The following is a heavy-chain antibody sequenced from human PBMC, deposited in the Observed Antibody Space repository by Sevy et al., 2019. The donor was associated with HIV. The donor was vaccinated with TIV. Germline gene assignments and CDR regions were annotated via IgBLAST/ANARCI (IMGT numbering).Heavy chain of an antibody. J-gene: IGHJ4*02. CDR1: GFTFSTYN. V-gene: IGHV3-21*01. CDR2: ISSSTYI. Sequence: GGFLRLSCAASGFTFSTYNMNWVRQAPGKGLEWVSSISSSTYIYYADSVKGRFTISRDNAKNSLYLQMNSLRAEDTAVYYCARALRLGELSSYYWGQGTLVTVSS. CDR3: ARALRLGELSSYY. D-gene: IGHD3-16*02.